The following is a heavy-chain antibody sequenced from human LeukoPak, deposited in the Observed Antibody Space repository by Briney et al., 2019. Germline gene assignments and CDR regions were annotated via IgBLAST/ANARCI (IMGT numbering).Heavy chain of an antibody. J-gene: IGHJ4*02. CDR3: ARARSIGYYWAVNDY. V-gene: IGHV4-31*03. Sequence: SETLSPTCTVSGGSIRSYGYYWSWIRQHPGKGLEWIGYIYYSGSTYYNSSLKSRVTISGDTSKNQFSLKLSSVTAADTAIYYCARARSIGYYWAVNDYWGQGTLVTVSS. D-gene: IGHD3-22*01. CDR1: GGSIRSYGYY. CDR2: IYYSGST.